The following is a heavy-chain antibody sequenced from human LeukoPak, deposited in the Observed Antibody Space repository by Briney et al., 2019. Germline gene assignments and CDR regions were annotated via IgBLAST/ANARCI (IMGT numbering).Heavy chain of an antibody. CDR3: GKDGRPKRGCSSTSCLNYLDY. J-gene: IGHJ4*02. V-gene: IGHV3-30*02. CDR2: IRYDGSNK. Sequence: GGSLRLSCAASGFTLSSYGMHWVRQAPGKGLEWVAFIRYDGSNKYYADSVKGRFTISRDNSKNTLYLQMNSLRAEDTAVYYCGKDGRPKRGCSSTSCLNYLDYWGQGTLVTVSS. CDR1: GFTLSSYG. D-gene: IGHD2-2*01.